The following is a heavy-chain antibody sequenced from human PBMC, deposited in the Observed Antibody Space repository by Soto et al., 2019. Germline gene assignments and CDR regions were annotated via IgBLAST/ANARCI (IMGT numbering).Heavy chain of an antibody. D-gene: IGHD3-22*01. V-gene: IGHV3-23*01. CDR3: ARDGLDSSGYPFHY. Sequence: PGGSLRLSCAASGFTFSSYAMSWVRQAPGKGLEWVAVISGSGGNTYYADSVKGRFTISRDNSKNTLYLQMNSLRAEDTAVYYCARDGLDSSGYPFHYWGQGTLVTVSS. CDR2: ISGSGGNT. CDR1: GFTFSSYA. J-gene: IGHJ4*02.